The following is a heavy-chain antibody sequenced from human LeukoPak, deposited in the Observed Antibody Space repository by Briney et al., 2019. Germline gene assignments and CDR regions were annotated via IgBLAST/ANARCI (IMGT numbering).Heavy chain of an antibody. D-gene: IGHD3-22*01. J-gene: IGHJ4*02. CDR3: ARRPYYYDSSGYYSFDY. CDR2: INHSGST. V-gene: IGHV4-34*01. Sequence: SETLSLTCAVYGGSFSGYYWSWIRQPPGKGLEWIGEINHSGSTNYNPSLKSRVTISVDTSKNQFSLKLSSVTAADTAVYYCARRPYYYDSSGYYSFDYWGQATLVTVSS. CDR1: GGSFSGYY.